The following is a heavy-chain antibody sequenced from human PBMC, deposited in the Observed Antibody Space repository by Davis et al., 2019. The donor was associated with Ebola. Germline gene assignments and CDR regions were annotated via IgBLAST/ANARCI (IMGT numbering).Heavy chain of an antibody. CDR2: IYHSGST. CDR1: GGSISSSNW. CDR3: ARFRVQLERRRPPYFDY. D-gene: IGHD1-1*01. Sequence: MPSETLSLTCAVSGGSISSSNWWSWVRQPPGKGLEWIGEIYHSGSTNYNPSLKSRVTISVDKSKNQFSLKLSSVTAADTAVYYCARFRVQLERRRPPYFDYWGQGTLVTVSS. J-gene: IGHJ4*02. V-gene: IGHV4-4*02.